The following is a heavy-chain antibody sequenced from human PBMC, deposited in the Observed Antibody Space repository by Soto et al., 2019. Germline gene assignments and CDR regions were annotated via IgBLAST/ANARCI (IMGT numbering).Heavy chain of an antibody. J-gene: IGHJ4*02. V-gene: IGHV4-31*03. CDR2: IYYSGST. Sequence: QVQLQESGPGLVKPSQTLSLTCTVSGGSISSGGYYWSWIRQHPGKGLEWIGYIYYSGSTYYNPSLKSRVTISVDTSKNQFSLKLSSVTAADMAVYYCARSEPDSSGYYYWLDYWGQGTLVTVSS. CDR1: GGSISSGGYY. CDR3: ARSEPDSSGYYYWLDY. D-gene: IGHD3-22*01.